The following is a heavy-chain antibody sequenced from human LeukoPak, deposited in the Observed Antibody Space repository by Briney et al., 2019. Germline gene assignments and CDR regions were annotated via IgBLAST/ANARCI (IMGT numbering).Heavy chain of an antibody. CDR1: GYTFTTYG. CDR2: ISAHNGNT. CDR3: ARVSYSSSWDSRDYYYMDV. J-gene: IGHJ6*03. D-gene: IGHD6-13*01. Sequence: GASVEVSCKTSGYTFTTYGISWVRQAPGQGLEWMGWISAHNGNTNYAQKLQGRVTMTTDTSTSTAYMELRSLRSDDTAVYYCARVSYSSSWDSRDYYYMDVWGEGTTVTVSS. V-gene: IGHV1-18*01.